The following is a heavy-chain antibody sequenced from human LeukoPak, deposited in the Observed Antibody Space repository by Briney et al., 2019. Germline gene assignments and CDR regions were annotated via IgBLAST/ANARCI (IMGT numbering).Heavy chain of an antibody. CDR2: VYYSGST. J-gene: IGHJ4*02. CDR3: AARGSMVRGVIV. CDR1: GGSISSCSYY. V-gene: IGHV4-39*01. D-gene: IGHD3-10*01. Sequence: SQTLSLTCTVSGGSISSCSYYWGWIRQPPGKGPEWIGSVYYSGSTYYNPPLKSRVTISVDTSKNQFSLKLTSVTAADTAVFYCAARGSMVRGVIVWGQGTLVTVSS.